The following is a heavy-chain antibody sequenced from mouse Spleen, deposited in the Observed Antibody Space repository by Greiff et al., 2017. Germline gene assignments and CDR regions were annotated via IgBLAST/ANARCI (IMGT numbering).Heavy chain of an antibody. Sequence: EVKVVESGGGLVKLGGSLKLSCAASGFTFSSYYMSWVRQTPEKRLELVAAINSNGGSTYYPDTVKGRFTISRDNAKNTLYLQMSSLKSEDTALYYCARRPIYDGYYYAMDYWGQGTSVTVSS. V-gene: IGHV5-6-2*01. D-gene: IGHD2-3*01. CDR3: ARRPIYDGYYYAMDY. CDR2: INSNGGST. CDR1: GFTFSSYY. J-gene: IGHJ4*01.